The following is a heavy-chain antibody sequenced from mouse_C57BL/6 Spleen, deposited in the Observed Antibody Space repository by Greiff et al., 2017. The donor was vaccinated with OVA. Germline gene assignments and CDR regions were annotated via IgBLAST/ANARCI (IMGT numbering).Heavy chain of an antibody. D-gene: IGHD2-3*01. V-gene: IGHV1-50*01. CDR2: IDPSDSYT. CDR3: ARLGTRDVRGRYFDV. CDR1: GYTFTSYW. Sequence: QVQLQQPGAELVKPGASVKLSCKASGYTFTSYWMQWVKQRPGQGLEWIGEIDPSDSYTNYNQKFKGKATLTVDTSSSTAYMQLSSLTSEDSAVYYCARLGTRDVRGRYFDVWGTGTTVTVSS. J-gene: IGHJ1*03.